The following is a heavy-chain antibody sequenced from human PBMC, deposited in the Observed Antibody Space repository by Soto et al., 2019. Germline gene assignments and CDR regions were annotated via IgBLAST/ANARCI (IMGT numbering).Heavy chain of an antibody. J-gene: IGHJ6*03. V-gene: IGHV3-23*01. CDR1: GFTFSSYA. CDR2: ISGSGGST. D-gene: IGHD4-17*01. CDR3: AKNPTVTSLGGLYYYYYMDV. Sequence: GGSLRLSCAASGFTFSSYAMSWVRQAPGKGLEWVSAISGSGGSTYYADSGKGRFTISRDNSKNTLYLQMNSLRAEDTAVYYCAKNPTVTSLGGLYYYYYMDVWGKGTTVTVSS.